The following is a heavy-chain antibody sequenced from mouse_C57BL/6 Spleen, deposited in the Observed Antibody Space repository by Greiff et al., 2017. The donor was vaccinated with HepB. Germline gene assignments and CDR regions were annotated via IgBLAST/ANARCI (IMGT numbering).Heavy chain of an antibody. J-gene: IGHJ2*01. CDR2: ISSGSSTI. CDR1: GFTFSDYG. Sequence: EVKLMESGGGLVKPGGSLKLSCAASGFTFSDYGMHWVRQAPEKGLEWVAYISSGSSTIYYADTVKGRFTISRDNAKNTLFLQMTSLRSEDTAMYYCARDSYYSNYFDNWGQGTTLTVSS. V-gene: IGHV5-17*01. CDR3: ARDSYYSNYFDN. D-gene: IGHD2-5*01.